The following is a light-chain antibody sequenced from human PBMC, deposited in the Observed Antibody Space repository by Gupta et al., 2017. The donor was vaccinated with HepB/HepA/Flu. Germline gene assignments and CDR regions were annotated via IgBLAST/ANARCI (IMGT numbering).Light chain of an antibody. CDR3: QQCYSTHS. Sequence: IQMTQSPSSLSASVGDRVTITCRASQSISSYLNWYQQKPGKVPKLLIYAASRWQSGVPSRFSGSGSVTDFTLTSSRLQPEDFATYYWQQCYSTHSFGGGTKVEIK. J-gene: IGKJ4*01. V-gene: IGKV1-39*01. CDR1: QSISSY. CDR2: AAS.